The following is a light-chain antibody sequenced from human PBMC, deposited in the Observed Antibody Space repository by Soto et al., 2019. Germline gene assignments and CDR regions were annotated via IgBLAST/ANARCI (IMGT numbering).Light chain of an antibody. V-gene: IGLV2-14*01. J-gene: IGLJ1*01. Sequence: QAVVTQPASVSGSPGQSITISCTGTSSDVGGYNYVSWYQQHPGKAPKLMIYDVSNRPSGVSNRFSGSKSGNTASLTISGLQAEDEADYYCSAYTRSSTRGVFGSGTKLTVL. CDR2: DVS. CDR1: SSDVGGYNY. CDR3: SAYTRSSTRGV.